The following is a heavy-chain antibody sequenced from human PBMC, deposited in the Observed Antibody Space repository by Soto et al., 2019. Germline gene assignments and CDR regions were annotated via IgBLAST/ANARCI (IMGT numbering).Heavy chain of an antibody. Sequence: PGGSLRLSCAASGFSFSSHGMHWVRQAPGKGLEWVAVVTFDGSRQYYADSVKGRFTISRDNSRNMVYLQMNSLREDDTAIYFCARSSISDYRGPFDLWRQGIQVTVSS. CDR1: GFSFSSHG. J-gene: IGHJ5*02. CDR3: ARSSISDYRGPFDL. V-gene: IGHV3-30*03. CDR2: VTFDGSRQ. D-gene: IGHD4-4*01.